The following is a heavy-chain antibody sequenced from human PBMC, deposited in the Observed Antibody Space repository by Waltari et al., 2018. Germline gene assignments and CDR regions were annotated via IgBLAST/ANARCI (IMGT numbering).Heavy chain of an antibody. J-gene: IGHJ5*02. CDR1: GGTFSSYA. V-gene: IGHV1-69*04. Sequence: QVQLVQSGAEVKKPGSSVKVSCKASGGTFSSYAISWVRQAPGQGLEWMVRVHPVNGRANYAQKLQGRGTITADKATSTAYMELSSLGSEDTAVYYCARDATYYDILTGYRTRCDPWGQGTLVTVSS. CDR3: ARDATYYDILTGYRTRCDP. CDR2: VHPVNGRA. D-gene: IGHD3-9*01.